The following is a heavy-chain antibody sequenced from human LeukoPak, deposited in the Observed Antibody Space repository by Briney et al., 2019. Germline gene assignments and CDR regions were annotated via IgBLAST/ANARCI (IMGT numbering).Heavy chain of an antibody. J-gene: IGHJ6*02. V-gene: IGHV3-53*04. D-gene: IGHD2-15*01. Sequence: GGSLRLSCAASGFTVSSNYMSWVCQAPGKGLEWVSVIYSGGSTYYADSVKGRFTISRHNSKNTLYLQMNSLRAEDTAVYYCASCSVLYYYYGMDVWGQGTTVTVSS. CDR2: IYSGGST. CDR3: ASCSVLYYYYGMDV. CDR1: GFTVSSNY.